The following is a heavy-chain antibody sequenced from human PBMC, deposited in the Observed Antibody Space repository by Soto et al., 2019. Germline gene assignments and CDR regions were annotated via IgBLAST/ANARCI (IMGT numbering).Heavy chain of an antibody. J-gene: IGHJ6*02. CDR3: ARDLKLVPYYYYGMDV. Sequence: QVQLQESGPGLVKPSGTLSLACAVSGGSISSSNWWSWVRQPPGKGLEWIGEIYHSGSTNYNPSLKSRVTISVDTSKNQFSLKLSSVTAADTAVYYCARDLKLVPYYYYGMDVWGQGTTVTVSS. D-gene: IGHD6-13*01. CDR1: GGSISSSNW. V-gene: IGHV4-4*02. CDR2: IYHSGST.